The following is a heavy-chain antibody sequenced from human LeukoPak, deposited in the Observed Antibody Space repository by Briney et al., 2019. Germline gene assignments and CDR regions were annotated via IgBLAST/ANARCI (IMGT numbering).Heavy chain of an antibody. V-gene: IGHV3-48*01. D-gene: IGHD7-27*01. CDR1: GFTFSSYS. J-gene: IGHJ3*02. Sequence: PGGSLRLSCAASGFTFSSYSMNWVRQAPGKGLEWVSYISSSCSTIYYADSVKGRFTISRDNAKNSLYLQMNSLRAEDTAVYYCARDSTGGDAFDIWGQGTMVTVSS. CDR3: ARDSTGGDAFDI. CDR2: ISSSCSTI.